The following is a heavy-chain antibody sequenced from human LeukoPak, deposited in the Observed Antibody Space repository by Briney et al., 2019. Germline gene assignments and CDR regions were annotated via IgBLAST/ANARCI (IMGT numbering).Heavy chain of an antibody. Sequence: GRSLRLSCAASGFTFSSYWMHWVRQAPGKGLVWVSRINSDGSSTSYADSVKGRFTVSRDNAKNTLYLQMNSLRAEDTAVYYCARGLVVVPAAMMYWGQGTLVTVSS. CDR1: GFTFSSYW. J-gene: IGHJ4*02. CDR2: INSDGSST. V-gene: IGHV3-74*01. D-gene: IGHD2-2*01. CDR3: ARGLVVVPAAMMY.